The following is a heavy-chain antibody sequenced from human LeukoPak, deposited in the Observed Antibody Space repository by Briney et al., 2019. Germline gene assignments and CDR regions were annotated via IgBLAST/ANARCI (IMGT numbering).Heavy chain of an antibody. CDR2: ISAYNGNT. CDR1: GYTFTSYG. D-gene: IGHD6-13*01. Sequence: ASVKVSCKASGYTFTSYGISWVRQAPGQGLEWMGWISAYNGNTNYAQKLQGRVTMTTDTSTSTAYMELRSLRSDDTAVYYCARSPSSSWYGDWFDPWGQGTLVTVSS. CDR3: ARSPSSSWYGDWFDP. J-gene: IGHJ5*02. V-gene: IGHV1-18*01.